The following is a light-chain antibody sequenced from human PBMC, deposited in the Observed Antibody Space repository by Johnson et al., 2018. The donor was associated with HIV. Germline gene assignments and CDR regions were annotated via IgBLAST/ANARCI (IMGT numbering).Light chain of an antibody. V-gene: IGLV1-51*02. J-gene: IGLJ1*01. Sequence: QSVLTQPPSVSAAPGQKVTISCSGSSSNIGNNYVSWYQQLPGTAPKLLIYENNKRPSGIPDRFSGSKSGTSATLGITGLQTGDEAYYYCGTWDSSLGKVFGTGTKVTVL. CDR1: SSNIGNNY. CDR3: GTWDSSLGKV. CDR2: ENN.